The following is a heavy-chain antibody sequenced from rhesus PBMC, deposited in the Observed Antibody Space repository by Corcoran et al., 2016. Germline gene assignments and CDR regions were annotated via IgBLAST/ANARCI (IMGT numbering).Heavy chain of an antibody. D-gene: IGHD3-34*01. J-gene: IGHJ4*01. CDR2: ISYTGGST. Sequence: EVQLVESGGGLAKPGGSLRLSCAASGLSFSDYYMYWVRQAPGKGLGWVSCISYTGGSTYYADSVKGRFTISIENAKNTLYLQMDSLRAEDTAVYYCARDDWGDYEGDYWGQGVLVTVSS. CDR1: GLSFSDYY. V-gene: IGHV3S18*01. CDR3: ARDDWGDYEGDY.